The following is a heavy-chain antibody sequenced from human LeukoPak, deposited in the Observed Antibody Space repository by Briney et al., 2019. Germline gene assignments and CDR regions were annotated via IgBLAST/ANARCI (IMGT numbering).Heavy chain of an antibody. CDR1: GGSFSGYY. Sequence: ASETLSLTCAVYGGSFSGYYWSWIRQPPGKGLEWIGEINHSGSTNYNPSLKSRVTISVDTSKNQFPLKLSSVTAADTAVYYCARGYGDYGLDYWGQGTLVTVSS. J-gene: IGHJ4*02. V-gene: IGHV4-34*01. CDR3: ARGYGDYGLDY. D-gene: IGHD4-17*01. CDR2: INHSGST.